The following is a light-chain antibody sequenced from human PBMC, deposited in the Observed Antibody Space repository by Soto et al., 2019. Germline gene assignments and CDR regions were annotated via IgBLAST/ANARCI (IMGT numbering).Light chain of an antibody. J-gene: IGLJ3*02. CDR2: SNN. Sequence: QSVVTQPPSASGTPGQRVTISCSGSSSNIGRNSVSWYQQLPGTVPKLLMYSNNQRPSGVPDRFSGSKSGTSASLAISGLQSEDEADYYCAAWDDSMNAWVFGGGTKFTVL. V-gene: IGLV1-44*01. CDR1: SSNIGRNS. CDR3: AAWDDSMNAWV.